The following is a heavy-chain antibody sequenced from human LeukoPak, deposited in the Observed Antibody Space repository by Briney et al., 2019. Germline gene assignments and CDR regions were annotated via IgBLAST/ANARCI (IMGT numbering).Heavy chain of an antibody. CDR1: GGSISNYY. Sequence: SETLSLTCTVSGGSISNYYWSWIRQPPGKGLEWLGYIYYSGSTNYNPSLKSRVTVSIDSSKQQFSLKLSSVTAADTAVYYCARLRYSSGWSYFDYWGQGTLVTVSS. V-gene: IGHV4-59*12. J-gene: IGHJ4*02. CDR2: IYYSGST. D-gene: IGHD6-19*01. CDR3: ARLRYSSGWSYFDY.